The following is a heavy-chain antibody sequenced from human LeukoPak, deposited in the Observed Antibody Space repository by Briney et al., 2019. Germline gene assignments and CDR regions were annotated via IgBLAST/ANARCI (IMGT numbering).Heavy chain of an antibody. CDR2: IYYSGST. D-gene: IGHD5-12*01. CDR3: ARDGATGAFDI. CDR1: GGSVSSGSYY. Sequence: SETLSLTCTVSGGSVSSGSYYLSWIRQPPGKGLEWIGYIYYSGSTNYDPSLKSRVTISVDTSKNQFSLKLSSVTAADTAVYYCARDGATGAFDIWGQGTMVTVSS. J-gene: IGHJ3*02. V-gene: IGHV4-61*01.